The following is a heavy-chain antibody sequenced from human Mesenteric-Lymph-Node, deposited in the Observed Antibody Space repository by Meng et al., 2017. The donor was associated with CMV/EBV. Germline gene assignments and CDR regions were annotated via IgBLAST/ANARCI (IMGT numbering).Heavy chain of an antibody. J-gene: IGHJ4*02. D-gene: IGHD2-21*01. CDR1: GYTFTGYY. V-gene: IGHV1-2*02. CDR2: INPNSGGT. CDR3: ARNLNCGGDCYSPDLGY. Sequence: ASVKVSCKASGYTFTGYYMHWVRQAPGQGLEWMGWINPNSGGTNYAQKFQGRVTMTRDTSISTAYMELSRLRSDDTAVYYCARNLNCGGDCYSPDLGYGGQGTLVTVSS.